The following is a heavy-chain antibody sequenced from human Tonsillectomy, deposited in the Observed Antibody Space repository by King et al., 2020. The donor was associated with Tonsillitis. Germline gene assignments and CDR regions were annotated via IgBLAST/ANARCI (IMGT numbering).Heavy chain of an antibody. D-gene: IGHD6-19*01. CDR1: GCSISSYY. V-gene: IGHV4-59*01. Sequence: QLQESGPGLVKPSETLSLTCTVSGCSISSYYWSWIRQPPGKGLEWIGYIYYSGSTNYNPSLKSRVTISVDTSKNQFSLKLSSVTAADTAVYYCARERNGQWLDYWGQGTLVTVSS. J-gene: IGHJ4*02. CDR3: ARERNGQWLDY. CDR2: IYYSGST.